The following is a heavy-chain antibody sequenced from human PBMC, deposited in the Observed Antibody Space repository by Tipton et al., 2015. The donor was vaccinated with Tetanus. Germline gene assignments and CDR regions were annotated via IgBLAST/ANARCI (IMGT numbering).Heavy chain of an antibody. CDR2: SWYDGTDK. CDR1: GFIFSSYG. J-gene: IGHJ4*02. CDR3: AREADCSGGSCFSGDFDS. V-gene: IGHV3-33*01. D-gene: IGHD2-15*01. Sequence: SGFIFSSYGIHWVRQAPGKGLEWAAVSWYDGTDKYYADSVKGRFTISRDNSKNTLYLQMNSLRAEDTAVYYCAREADCSGGSCFSGDFDSWGQGTQVTVSS.